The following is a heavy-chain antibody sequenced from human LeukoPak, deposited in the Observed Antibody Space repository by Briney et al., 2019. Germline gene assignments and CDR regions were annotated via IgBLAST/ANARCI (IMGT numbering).Heavy chain of an antibody. V-gene: IGHV3-23*01. CDR2: ISGSGGST. CDR3: AKDILLWFGDYGMDV. J-gene: IGHJ6*02. Sequence: GGSLRLSCAASGFTFSSYGMHWVRQAPGKGLEWVSAISGSGGSTYYADSVKGRFTISRDNSKNTLYLQMNSLRAEDTAVYYCAKDILLWFGDYGMDVWGQGTTVTVSS. CDR1: GFTFSSYG. D-gene: IGHD3-10*01.